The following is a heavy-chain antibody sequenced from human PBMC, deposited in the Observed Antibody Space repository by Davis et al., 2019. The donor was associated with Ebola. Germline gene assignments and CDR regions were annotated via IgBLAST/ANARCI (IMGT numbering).Heavy chain of an antibody. J-gene: IGHJ5*02. CDR2: IKQDGSEK. Sequence: GESLKISCAASGFTFSSYWMSWVRQAPGKGLEWVANIKQDGSEKYYVDSVKGRFTISRDNSKNTLYLQMNSLRAEDTAVYYCANVGLGYCSGGSCHQQPNWFDPWGQGTLVTVSS. CDR1: GFTFSSYW. CDR3: ANVGLGYCSGGSCHQQPNWFDP. D-gene: IGHD2-15*01. V-gene: IGHV3-7*03.